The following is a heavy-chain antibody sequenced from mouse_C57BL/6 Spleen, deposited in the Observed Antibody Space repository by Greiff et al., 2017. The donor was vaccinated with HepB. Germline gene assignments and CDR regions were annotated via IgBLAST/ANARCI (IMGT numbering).Heavy chain of an antibody. CDR2: IYPRSGNT. CDR3: ARKGSSPFDY. CDR1: GYTFTSYG. J-gene: IGHJ2*01. V-gene: IGHV1-81*01. Sequence: VQLVESGAELARPGASVKLSCKASGYTFTSYGISWVKQRTGQGLEWIGEIYPRSGNTYYNEKFKGKATLTADKSSSTAYMELRSLTSEDSAVYFCARKGSSPFDYWGQGTTLTVSS. D-gene: IGHD1-1*01.